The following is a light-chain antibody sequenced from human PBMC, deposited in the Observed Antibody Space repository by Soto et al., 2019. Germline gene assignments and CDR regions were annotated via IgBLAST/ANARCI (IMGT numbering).Light chain of an antibody. V-gene: IGLV1-40*01. CDR2: GNN. J-gene: IGLJ1*01. CDR3: QSYDSSLGNV. CDR1: SSNIGAGYD. Sequence: VLTQPPSVSGAPGQRVTISCTGSSSNIGAGYDVHWYQQLPGTAPKLLIYGNNNRPSGVPDRFSGSKSGTSASLAITGLQAEDEADYYCQSYDSSLGNVFGTGTKVTVL.